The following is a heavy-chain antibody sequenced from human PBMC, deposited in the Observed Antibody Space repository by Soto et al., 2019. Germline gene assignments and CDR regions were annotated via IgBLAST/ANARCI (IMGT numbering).Heavy chain of an antibody. V-gene: IGHV4-59*01. CDR1: GGSISSYY. J-gene: IGHJ3*02. D-gene: IGHD2-2*01. CDR2: IYYSGST. Sequence: SETLSLTCTVSGGSISSYYWSWIRQPPGKGLEWIGYIYYSGSTNYNPSLKSRVTISVDTSKNQFSLKLSSVPAADTAVYYCARGGPDVVASDAFDIWGQGTMVTVSS. CDR3: ARGGPDVVASDAFDI.